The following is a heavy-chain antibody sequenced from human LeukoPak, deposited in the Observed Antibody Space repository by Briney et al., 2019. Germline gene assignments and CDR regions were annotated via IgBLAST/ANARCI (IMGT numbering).Heavy chain of an antibody. CDR1: GYSFTSYW. Sequence: GESLKISCKGSGYSFTSYWIGWVRQMPGKGLEWMGIIYPGDSDTRYSPSFQGQVTISADKSISTAYLQWSSLKASDTAIYYCARHETDCSGGRCYLYYFDYWGQGTLVTVSS. CDR3: ARHETDCSGGRCYLYYFDY. J-gene: IGHJ4*02. CDR2: IYPGDSDT. D-gene: IGHD2-15*01. V-gene: IGHV5-51*01.